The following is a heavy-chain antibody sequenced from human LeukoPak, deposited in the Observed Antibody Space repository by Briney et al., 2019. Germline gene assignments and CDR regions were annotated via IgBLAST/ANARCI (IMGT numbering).Heavy chain of an antibody. Sequence: KPGGSLRLSCAASGFTFSNAWMNWVRRAPGKGLEWVGRVKSKTDGGTADYAAPVKGRFTISRDDSKDTVFLQMDSLKTEDTAVYYCGTALTRDLGSDFWGQGTLVTVSS. J-gene: IGHJ4*02. CDR3: GTALTRDLGSDF. CDR2: VKSKTDGGTA. CDR1: GFTFSNAW. V-gene: IGHV3-15*01. D-gene: IGHD3-10*01.